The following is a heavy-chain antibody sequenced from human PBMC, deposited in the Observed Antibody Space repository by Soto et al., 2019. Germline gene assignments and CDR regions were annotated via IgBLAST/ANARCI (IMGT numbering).Heavy chain of an antibody. Sequence: GGSLRLSSAASGFPFRAYCMSWVRQAPGKGLERVSGISGSGGTINYADSVKGRFTISRDNSKNTLYLQMKSLRAEDTAVYYCAKYSVKEIGYCSAGSYYFDYWGQGTLVTVSS. CDR3: AKYSVKEIGYCSAGSYYFDY. D-gene: IGHD2-15*01. CDR2: ISGSGGTI. V-gene: IGHV3-23*01. CDR1: GFPFRAYC. J-gene: IGHJ4*02.